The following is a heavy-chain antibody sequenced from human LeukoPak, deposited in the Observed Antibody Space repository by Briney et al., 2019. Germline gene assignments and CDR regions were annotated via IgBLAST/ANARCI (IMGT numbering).Heavy chain of an antibody. V-gene: IGHV5-51*01. D-gene: IGHD2-15*01. CDR3: ARTGVAPGYYYYMDV. J-gene: IGHJ6*03. CDR2: IYPGDSDT. Sequence: GESLKISCKGSGYSFTSYWIGWVRQMPGKGLEWMGIIYPGDSDTRYSPSFQGQVTISADKSISTAYLQWSSLKASDTAMYYCARTGVAPGYYYYMDVWGKGTTVTVSS. CDR1: GYSFTSYW.